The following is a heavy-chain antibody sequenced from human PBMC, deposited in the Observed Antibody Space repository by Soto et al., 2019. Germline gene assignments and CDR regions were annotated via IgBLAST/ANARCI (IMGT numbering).Heavy chain of an antibody. CDR2: ISSTGSSI. D-gene: IGHD5-12*01. J-gene: IGHJ4*02. CDR1: GFTFSDYY. CDR3: ASLRRDGYNYDY. Sequence: PGGSLRLSCAASGFTFSDYYMSWIRQAPGKGLEWVSYISSTGSSIYYADSVKGRFTISRDNAKNSLYLEMNSLRADDTAVYYCASLRRDGYNYDYWGQGTLVTVSS. V-gene: IGHV3-11*01.